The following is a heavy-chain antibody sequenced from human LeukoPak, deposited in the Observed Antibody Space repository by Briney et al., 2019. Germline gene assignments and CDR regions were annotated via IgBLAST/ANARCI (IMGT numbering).Heavy chain of an antibody. CDR2: IIPIFGTA. V-gene: IGHV1-69*05. D-gene: IGHD3-10*01. Sequence: GASVKVSCKASGGTFSSYAISWVQQAPGQGLERMGGIIPIFGTANYAQKFQGRVTITTDESTCTAYMELSSLRSEDTAVYYCARVGPDMVRGVPSSLWYYMDVWGKGTTVTVSS. J-gene: IGHJ6*03. CDR3: ARVGPDMVRGVPSSLWYYMDV. CDR1: GGTFSSYA.